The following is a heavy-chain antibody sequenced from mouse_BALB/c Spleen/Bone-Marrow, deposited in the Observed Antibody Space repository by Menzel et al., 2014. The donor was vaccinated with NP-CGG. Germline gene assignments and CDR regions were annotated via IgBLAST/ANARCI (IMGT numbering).Heavy chain of an antibody. Sequence: EVKLMESGGGLVKSGGSLKLSCAASGFTFSSYGMSWVRQTPEKRLEWVATISGGGGYTFYSDSVEGRFTISRDNAKNNLYLQLSSLKSEDTALYYCARHAFYDQTEVSFTSWGQGTLVTVSA. CDR3: ARHAFYDQTEVSFTS. V-gene: IGHV5-9-2*01. J-gene: IGHJ3*01. D-gene: IGHD2-3*01. CDR2: ISGGGGYT. CDR1: GFTFSSYG.